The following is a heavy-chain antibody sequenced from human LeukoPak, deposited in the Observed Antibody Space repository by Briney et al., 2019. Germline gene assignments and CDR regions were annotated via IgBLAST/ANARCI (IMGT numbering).Heavy chain of an antibody. CDR2: INHSGST. CDR1: GGSFSGYY. Sequence: SETLSLTCAVYGGSFSGYYWSWIRQPPGKGLEWIGEINHSGSTNYNPSLKSRGTISVDTSKNQFSLKLSSVTAADTAVYYCARRGAARPSFSSRTFDYWGQGTLVTVSS. CDR3: ARRGAARPSFSSRTFDY. J-gene: IGHJ4*02. V-gene: IGHV4-34*01. D-gene: IGHD6-6*01.